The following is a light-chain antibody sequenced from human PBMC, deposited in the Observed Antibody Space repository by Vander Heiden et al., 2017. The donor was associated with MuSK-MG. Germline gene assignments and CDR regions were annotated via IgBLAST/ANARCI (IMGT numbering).Light chain of an antibody. CDR3: SSYTSSSTVV. V-gene: IGLV2-14*01. J-gene: IGLJ2*01. CDR1: GGDVGGYNY. CDR2: DVS. Sequence: QSALTQPASVAGSPGQSTTSCGTGTGGDVGGYNYVYWYQQPPAKAPNLMLYDVSKRPAGVANRFSGSKSGNTASLTISGRQAEDEGDYYCSSYTSSSTVVFGGGTKLTVL.